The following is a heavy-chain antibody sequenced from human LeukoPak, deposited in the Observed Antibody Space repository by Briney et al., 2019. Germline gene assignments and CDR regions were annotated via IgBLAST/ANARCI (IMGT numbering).Heavy chain of an antibody. CDR1: GFTFSSYA. CDR3: ARDQWYYYGSGSLNY. D-gene: IGHD3-10*01. CDR2: ISYDGSNK. J-gene: IGHJ4*02. V-gene: IGHV3-30-3*01. Sequence: GRSLRLSCAASGFTFSSYAMHWVRQAPGKGLEWVAVISYDGSNKYYADSVKGRFTISRDNSKNTLYLQMNSLRAEDTAVYYCARDQWYYYGSGSLNYWGQGTLVTVSS.